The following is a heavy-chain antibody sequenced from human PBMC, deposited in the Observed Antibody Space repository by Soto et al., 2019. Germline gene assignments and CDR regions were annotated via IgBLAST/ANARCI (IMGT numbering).Heavy chain of an antibody. V-gene: IGHV1-69*13. Sequence: GTSVKVTCKACGVAYTSCDINWVRQATGQGLEWMGGIIPNCGTANYAQKFQGRVTITADESTSTAYMELSSLRSEDTAVYYCARGYYYDSSGYYSNAYYFDYWGQGTLVTVSS. CDR1: GVAYTSCD. CDR2: IIPNCGTA. CDR3: ARGYYYDSSGYYSNAYYFDY. D-gene: IGHD3-22*01. J-gene: IGHJ4*02.